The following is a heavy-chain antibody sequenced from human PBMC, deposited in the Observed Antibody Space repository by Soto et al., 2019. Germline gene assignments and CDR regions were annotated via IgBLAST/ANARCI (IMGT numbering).Heavy chain of an antibody. V-gene: IGHV4-34*01. CDR2: IDHSGYT. CDR1: GGSFSDYH. D-gene: IGHD3-3*01. Sequence: SETLSLTCEVYGGSFSDYHWNWIRQPPEKGLEWIGEIDHSGYTNYNPSLKSRVTISVDTSKNQFSLRLTSVTAADTAVYYCARVRDWFDPWGQGTLVTVSS. J-gene: IGHJ5*02. CDR3: ARVRDWFDP.